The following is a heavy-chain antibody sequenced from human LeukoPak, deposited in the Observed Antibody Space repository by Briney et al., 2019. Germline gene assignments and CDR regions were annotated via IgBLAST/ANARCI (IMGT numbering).Heavy chain of an antibody. CDR3: ARGPQQVVPRHWFDP. D-gene: IGHD6-13*01. Sequence: SHTLSLTCAISGDSVSSNSAAWNWIRQSPSRGLEWLGRTYYRSKWYNDYAVSVKSRITINPVTSQNQFSLQLNSVTPEDTAVYYCARGPQQVVPRHWFDPWGQGTLVTVSS. CDR2: TYYRSKWYN. CDR1: GDSVSSNSAA. V-gene: IGHV6-1*01. J-gene: IGHJ5*02.